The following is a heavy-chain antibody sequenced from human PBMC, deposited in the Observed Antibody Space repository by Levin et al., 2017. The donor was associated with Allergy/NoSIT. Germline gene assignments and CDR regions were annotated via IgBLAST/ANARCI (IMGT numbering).Heavy chain of an antibody. CDR3: AKATPYYYGSGSKEYFQH. CDR2: ISYDGSNK. D-gene: IGHD3-10*01. Sequence: GGSLRLSCAASGFTFSSYGMHWVRQAPGKGLEWVAVISYDGSNKYYADSVKGRFTISRDNSKNTLYLQMNSLRAEDTAVYYCAKATPYYYGSGSKEYFQHWGQGTLVTVSS. CDR1: GFTFSSYG. J-gene: IGHJ1*01. V-gene: IGHV3-30*18.